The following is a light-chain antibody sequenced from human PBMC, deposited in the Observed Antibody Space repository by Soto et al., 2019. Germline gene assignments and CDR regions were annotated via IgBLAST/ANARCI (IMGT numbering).Light chain of an antibody. J-gene: IGLJ2*01. CDR3: QSYDSSLSGVI. Sequence: QSVLTQPPSVSGAPGQRVTISCTGSSSNIGAAYDVHWYQHLPGTAPKLLIYANNNRPSGVSDRFSGSKSGTSASLAITGLQAEDEAYYYCQSYDSSLSGVIFGGGTKLTVL. CDR1: SSNIGAAYD. V-gene: IGLV1-40*01. CDR2: ANN.